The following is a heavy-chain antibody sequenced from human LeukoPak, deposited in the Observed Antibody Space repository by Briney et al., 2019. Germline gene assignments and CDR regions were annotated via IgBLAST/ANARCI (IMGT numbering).Heavy chain of an antibody. J-gene: IGHJ4*02. CDR2: ISGSGGST. CDR3: AKSYDILTGHYNYYFDY. D-gene: IGHD3-9*01. Sequence: PGGSLRLSCAASGFTFSSYGMSWVRQAPGKGLEWVSAISGSGGSTYYADSVKGRFTISRDNSKNTLYLQMNSLRAEDTAVYYCAKSYDILTGHYNYYFDYWGQGTLVTVSS. CDR1: GFTFSSYG. V-gene: IGHV3-23*01.